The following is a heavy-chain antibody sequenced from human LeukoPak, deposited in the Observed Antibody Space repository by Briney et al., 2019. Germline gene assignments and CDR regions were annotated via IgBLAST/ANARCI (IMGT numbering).Heavy chain of an antibody. Sequence: APVKVTCKASGYTFPGYYMHWVRQAPGQGLEWMGWINPNSGGTNYAQKFQGRVTMTRDTSISTAYMELSRLRSDDTAVYYCAREHSSSSGKVFDYWGQGTLVTVSS. CDR1: GYTFPGYY. CDR2: INPNSGGT. CDR3: AREHSSSSGKVFDY. D-gene: IGHD6-6*01. J-gene: IGHJ4*02. V-gene: IGHV1-2*02.